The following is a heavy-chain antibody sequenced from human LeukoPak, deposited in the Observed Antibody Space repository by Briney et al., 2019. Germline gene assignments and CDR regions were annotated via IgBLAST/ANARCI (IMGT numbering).Heavy chain of an antibody. J-gene: IGHJ4*02. CDR3: TTRYGDLGY. V-gene: IGHV3-23*01. CDR2: ISGSGGST. D-gene: IGHD4-17*01. Sequence: GGSLRLSCAASGFTFSSYAMSWVRQAPGKGLEWASAISGSGGSTYYADSVKGRFTISRDNSKNTLYLQMNSLKTEDTAVYYCTTRYGDLGYWGQGTLVTVSS. CDR1: GFTFSSYA.